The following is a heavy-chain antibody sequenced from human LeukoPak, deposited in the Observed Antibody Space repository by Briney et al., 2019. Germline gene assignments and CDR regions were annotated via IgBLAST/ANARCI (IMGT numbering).Heavy chain of an antibody. CDR3: AKHIVATILDYYYYMDV. Sequence: GGSLRLSCAASGFTFSSYGMHWVRQAPGKGLEWVAVISYDGSNKYYADSVKGRFTISRDNSKNTLYLQMNSLRAEDTAVYYCAKHIVATILDYYYYMDVWGKGTTVTVSS. V-gene: IGHV3-30*18. D-gene: IGHD5-12*01. CDR1: GFTFSSYG. J-gene: IGHJ6*03. CDR2: ISYDGSNK.